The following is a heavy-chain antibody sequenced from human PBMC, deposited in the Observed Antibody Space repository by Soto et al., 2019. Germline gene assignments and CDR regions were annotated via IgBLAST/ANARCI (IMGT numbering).Heavy chain of an antibody. CDR3: ARGHYDFWSGYFATIDY. V-gene: IGHV4-59*08. CDR1: GGSISNYY. CDR2: IHYSGNT. D-gene: IGHD3-3*01. Sequence: QVQLQESGPGLVKPSETLSLTCTVSGGSISNYYWSWIRQPPGKGLEWIGYIHYSGNTKYTPSLKSRVTISADTSTNQFSVKLSSVTAADTAVYYCARGHYDFWSGYFATIDYWGQGTLVTVSS. J-gene: IGHJ4*02.